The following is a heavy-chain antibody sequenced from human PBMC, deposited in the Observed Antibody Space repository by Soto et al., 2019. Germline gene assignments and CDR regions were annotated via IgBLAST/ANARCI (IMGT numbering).Heavy chain of an antibody. CDR1: GGSVSSRSYF. Sequence: QLQLQESGPGLVTPSETLSLTCTVSGGSVSSRSYFWAWVRQSPAKGLEWIGSINYRGTTFYIASLKSRATISIDTSKNQFSLRLIPVTAADTAVYYCARLVACNGGSCKFDPWGQGTLVTVSS. CDR3: ARLVACNGGSCKFDP. CDR2: INYRGTT. V-gene: IGHV4-39*01. D-gene: IGHD2-15*01. J-gene: IGHJ5*02.